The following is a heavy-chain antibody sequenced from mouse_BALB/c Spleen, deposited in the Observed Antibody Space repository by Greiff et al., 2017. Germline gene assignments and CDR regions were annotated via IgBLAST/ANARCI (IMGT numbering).Heavy chain of an antibody. CDR3: ARRRDYYGSSYAMDY. CDR1: GYTFTSYT. Sequence: QVQLKESAAELARPGASVKMSCKASGYTFTSYTMHWVKQRPRQGLEWIGYINPSSGYTEYNQKFKDKTTLTADKSSSTAYMQLSSLTSEDSAVYYCARRRDYYGSSYAMDYWGQGTSVTVSS. J-gene: IGHJ4*01. V-gene: IGHV1-4*02. D-gene: IGHD1-1*01. CDR2: INPSSGYT.